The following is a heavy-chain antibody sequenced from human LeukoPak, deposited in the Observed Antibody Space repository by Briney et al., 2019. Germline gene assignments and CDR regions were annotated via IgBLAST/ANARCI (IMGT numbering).Heavy chain of an antibody. CDR3: ASGSGGNNYFEY. D-gene: IGHD6-19*01. CDR1: GGSISNYY. J-gene: IGHJ4*02. Sequence: SETLSLTCTVSGGSISNYYWSWIRQSPGKGLEWIGYISHTGSTNYNPSLKSRVTISVDKSKNQLSLKLSSVTATDTAVYYCASGSGGNNYFEYWGQGTLVTVSS. V-gene: IGHV4-59*08. CDR2: ISHTGST.